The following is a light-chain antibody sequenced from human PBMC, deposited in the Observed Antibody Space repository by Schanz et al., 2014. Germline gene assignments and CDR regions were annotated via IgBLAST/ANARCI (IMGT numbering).Light chain of an antibody. CDR2: EVT. V-gene: IGLV2-8*01. CDR3: SSYTSSSTVL. J-gene: IGLJ2*01. CDR1: SSDFGAYNS. Sequence: QSVLTQPPSASGSPGQSVTISCTGTSSDFGAYNSVSWYQQHPGKAPKVIIYEVTKRPSGVPDRFSGSKSGNTASLTVSGLQAEDEADYYCSSYTSSSTVLFGGGTKVTVL.